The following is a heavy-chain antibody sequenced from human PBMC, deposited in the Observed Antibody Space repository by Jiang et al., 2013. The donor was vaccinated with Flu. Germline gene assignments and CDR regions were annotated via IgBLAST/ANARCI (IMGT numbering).Heavy chain of an antibody. CDR1: GYTFTSYA. J-gene: IGHJ3*02. V-gene: IGHV7-4-1*02. D-gene: IGHD3-3*02. CDR2: INTSTGNP. CDR3: ARDLAPRWHDAFDI. Sequence: QSGSELKKPGASVKVSCKASGYTFTSYAMNWVRQAPGQGLEWMGWINTSTGNPTYAQGFTGRFVFSLDTSVSTAYLQISSLKAEDTAVYYCARDLAPRWHDAFDIWGQGTMVTVSS.